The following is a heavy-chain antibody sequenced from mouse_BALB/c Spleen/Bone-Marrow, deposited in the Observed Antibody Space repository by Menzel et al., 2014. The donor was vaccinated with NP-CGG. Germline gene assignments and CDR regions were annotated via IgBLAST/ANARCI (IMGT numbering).Heavy chain of an antibody. CDR1: GHTFTDYW. J-gene: IGHJ3*01. Sequence: QVQLQQSGAELVMPGASVKMSCKASGHTFTDYWMHWVKQRPGQGLEWIGAIDTSDSYTSYNQKFKGKATLTVDESSSTAYMQLSSLTSEDSAVYYCARSDYRYDPLAYWGQGTLVTVSA. D-gene: IGHD2-14*01. CDR3: ARSDYRYDPLAY. CDR2: IDTSDSYT. V-gene: IGHV1-69*01.